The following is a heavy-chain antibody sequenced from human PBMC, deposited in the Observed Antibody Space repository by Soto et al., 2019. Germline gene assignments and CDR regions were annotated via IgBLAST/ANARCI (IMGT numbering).Heavy chain of an antibody. J-gene: IGHJ4*02. CDR1: GDSISIGGHY. D-gene: IGHD3-9*01. Sequence: SETLSLTCTVSGDSISIGGHYWSCIRQHPGKGLEWIGYIYYSGSTYYNPSLKSRVSIPVDTSKNQFSLKLSSVTAADTAVYYCARVGRYFDWLTIDYWGQGTLVTVSS. CDR3: ARVGRYFDWLTIDY. CDR2: IYYSGST. V-gene: IGHV4-31*03.